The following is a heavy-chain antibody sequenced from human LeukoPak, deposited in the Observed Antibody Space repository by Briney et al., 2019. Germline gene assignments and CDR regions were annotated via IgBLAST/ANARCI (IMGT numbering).Heavy chain of an antibody. Sequence: GSLRLSCAASGFTFSSYSMNWVRQAPGKGLEWVSAISGSGGSTYYADSVKGRFTISRDNSKNTLYLQMNSLRAEDTAVYYCAKEEYGSGDYYFDYWGQGTLVTVSS. CDR1: GFTFSSYS. CDR2: ISGSGGST. V-gene: IGHV3-23*01. D-gene: IGHD3-10*01. CDR3: AKEEYGSGDYYFDY. J-gene: IGHJ4*02.